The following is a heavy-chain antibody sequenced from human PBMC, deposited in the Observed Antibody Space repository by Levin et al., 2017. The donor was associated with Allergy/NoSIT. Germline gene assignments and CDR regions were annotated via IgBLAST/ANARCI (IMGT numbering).Heavy chain of an antibody. Sequence: GGSLRLSCAASGFTFSDYYMSWIRQAPGKGLEWVSYISSSGSTIYYADSVKGRFTISRDNAKNSLYLQMNSLRAEDTAVYYCARERGEIVGATNAFDIWGQGTMVTVSS. V-gene: IGHV3-11*01. CDR3: ARERGEIVGATNAFDI. CDR1: GFTFSDYY. CDR2: ISSSGSTI. J-gene: IGHJ3*02. D-gene: IGHD1-26*01.